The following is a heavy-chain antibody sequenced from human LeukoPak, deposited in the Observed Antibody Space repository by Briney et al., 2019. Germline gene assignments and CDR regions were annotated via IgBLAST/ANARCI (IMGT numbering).Heavy chain of an antibody. D-gene: IGHD3-22*01. CDR1: RLTFPEYV. V-gene: IGHV3-7*01. CDR3: TRDLNHDSSG. CDR2: IKFDGSEI. J-gene: IGHJ4*02. Sequence: GGSLRLSCVASRLTFPEYVMSWVRQAPGKGLECVGNIKFDGSEIYYLDSVRGRFSISRDNAKNSLYLQMNSLRVEDTAVYYCTRDLNHDSSGWGQGTLVTVSS.